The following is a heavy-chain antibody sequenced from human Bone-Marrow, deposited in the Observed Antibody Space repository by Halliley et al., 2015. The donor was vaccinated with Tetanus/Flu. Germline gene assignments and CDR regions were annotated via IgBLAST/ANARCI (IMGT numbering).Heavy chain of an antibody. CDR3: AKISSGWSLDVFDT. Sequence: SLRLSCTASGFRFSDYWMIWVRQAPGKGLEWVAKVNPDGSVKTYVDSATGRFTISRDNSKNTLYLQMNSLRAEDTAVYYCAKISSGWSLDVFDTWGQGTMVTVSS. CDR1: GFRFSDYW. CDR2: VNPDGSVK. J-gene: IGHJ3*02. V-gene: IGHV3-7*03. D-gene: IGHD6-19*01.